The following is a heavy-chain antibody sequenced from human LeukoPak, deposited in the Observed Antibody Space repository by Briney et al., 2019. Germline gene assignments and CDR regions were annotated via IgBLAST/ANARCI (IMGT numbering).Heavy chain of an antibody. Sequence: GGSQRLSCAASGFTFSSYWMSWVRQAPGKGLEWVANIKQDGSEKYYVDSVKGRFTISRDNAKSSLYLQMSSLRAEDTAVYFCARLGYYYGMDVWGQGTTVTVSS. J-gene: IGHJ6*02. CDR2: IKQDGSEK. V-gene: IGHV3-7*01. CDR3: ARLGYYYGMDV. CDR1: GFTFSSYW. D-gene: IGHD3-10*01.